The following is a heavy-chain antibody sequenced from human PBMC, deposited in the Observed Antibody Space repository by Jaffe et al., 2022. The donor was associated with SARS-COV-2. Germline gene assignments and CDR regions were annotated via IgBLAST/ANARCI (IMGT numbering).Heavy chain of an antibody. CDR2: ISSSSSTI. CDR3: ATMSVASGY. D-gene: IGHD6-19*01. Sequence: EVQLVESGGDLVQPGGSLRLSCAASGFTFSGYSMNWVRQAPGKGLEWVSYISSSSSTIYYADSVKGRFTISRDNAKNSLFLQMNSLRAEDTAVYYCATMSVASGYWGQGTLVTVSS. V-gene: IGHV3-48*01. CDR1: GFTFSGYS. J-gene: IGHJ4*02.